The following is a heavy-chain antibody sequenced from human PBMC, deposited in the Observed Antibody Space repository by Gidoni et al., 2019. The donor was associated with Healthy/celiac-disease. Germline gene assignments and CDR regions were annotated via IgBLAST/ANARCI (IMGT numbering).Heavy chain of an antibody. D-gene: IGHD3-10*01. V-gene: IGHV3-15*01. Sequence: EVQLVESGGGLVKPGGSLRLSCAASGFTFSNAWMSWVRTAPGKGLEWVGRIKSNTDGGTTDYAAPVKGRFTISRDDSKNTLYLQMNSLKTEDTAVYYCTTALLWFRWGPGGEGDYYGMDVWGQGTTVTVSS. CDR3: TTALLWFRWGPGGEGDYYGMDV. J-gene: IGHJ6*02. CDR1: GFTFSNAW. CDR2: IKSNTDGGTT.